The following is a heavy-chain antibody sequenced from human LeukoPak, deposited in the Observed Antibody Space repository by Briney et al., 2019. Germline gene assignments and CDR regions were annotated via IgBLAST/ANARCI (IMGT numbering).Heavy chain of an antibody. J-gene: IGHJ4*02. CDR1: GLTFSSYE. D-gene: IGHD1-26*01. V-gene: IGHV4-39*02. CDR3: ARDPFAEGVGAAPFDY. CDR2: IYYSGST. Sequence: GSLRLSCAASGLTFSSYEMNWVRQPPGKGLEWIGSIYYSGSTYYNPSLKSRVTISVDTSKNQFSLKLSSVTAADTAVYYCARDPFAEGVGAAPFDYWGQGALATDSS.